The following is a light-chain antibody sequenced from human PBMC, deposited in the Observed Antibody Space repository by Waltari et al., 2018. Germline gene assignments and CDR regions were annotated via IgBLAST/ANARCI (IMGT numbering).Light chain of an antibody. CDR2: NNN. V-gene: IGLV1-44*01. J-gene: IGLJ3*02. CDR3: AVWDDSLNGWM. CDR1: RSHIGRTT. Sequence: QPVVTQSPSASAPPGPRVTISCPGGRSHIGRTTVHWYKHLPGTAPKLLIHNNNQRPSGVPDRFSGSKSDTSASLAISGLQSEDEAEYYCAVWDDSLNGWMFGGGTKLTVL.